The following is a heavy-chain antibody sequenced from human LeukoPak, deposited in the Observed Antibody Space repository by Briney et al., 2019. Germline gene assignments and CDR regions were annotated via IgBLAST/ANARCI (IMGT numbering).Heavy chain of an antibody. V-gene: IGHV3-23*01. J-gene: IGHJ5*02. CDR2: IHTSGDT. CDR3: IVFGDSNH. Sequence: GGSLRLSCAASGFTFSSYAMSWVRQAPGKGLEWVSAIHTSGDTCYADSVKGRFTISRDASKNTLYLQINSLRVEDTAVYYCIVFGDSNHWGQGTLVTVSS. D-gene: IGHD4-17*01. CDR1: GFTFSSYA.